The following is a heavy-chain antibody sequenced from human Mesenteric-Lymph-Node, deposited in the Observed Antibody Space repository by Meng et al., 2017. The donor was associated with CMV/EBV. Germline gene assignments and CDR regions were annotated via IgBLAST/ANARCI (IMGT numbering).Heavy chain of an antibody. CDR2: INHSGST. J-gene: IGHJ4*02. D-gene: IGHD6-19*01. CDR1: GVPFSGYF. V-gene: IGHV4-34*01. CDR3: TSRGAGWRLDN. Sequence: SETLSLTCGVYGVPFSGYFWSWIRQPPGKGLEWIGEINHSGSTNYNPSLKSRVTISVDTSKNQFSLNVNSVTAADTALYYCTSRGAGWRLDNWGQGTLVTVSS.